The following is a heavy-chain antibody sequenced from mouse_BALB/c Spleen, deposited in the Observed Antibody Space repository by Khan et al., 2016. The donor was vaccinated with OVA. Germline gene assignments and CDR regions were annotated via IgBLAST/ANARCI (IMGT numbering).Heavy chain of an antibody. CDR2: ISYSGST. Sequence: EVQLQESGPGLVKPSQSLSLTCTVTGYSITSGYGWNWIRQFPGNKLEWMGYISYSGSTNYNPSLKSRISFTRDTSKNQVFLQLNSVTTEDTATYYCARTARIKYWGQGTMLTVSA. CDR1: GYSITSGYG. D-gene: IGHD1-2*01. CDR3: ARTARIKY. V-gene: IGHV3-2*02. J-gene: IGHJ2*01.